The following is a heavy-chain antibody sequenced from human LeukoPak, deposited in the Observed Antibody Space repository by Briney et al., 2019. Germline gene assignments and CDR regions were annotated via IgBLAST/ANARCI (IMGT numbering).Heavy chain of an antibody. V-gene: IGHV4-39*01. CDR1: GGSISSSSYY. CDR3: ASTYCSGGSCYWALDY. J-gene: IGHJ4*02. Sequence: SETLSLTCTVSGGSISSSSYYWAWIRQPPGKGLEYIGSYSGSTYNNPSLKSRVTISVDTSKKQFSLKLSSVTAADTAVYYCASTYCSGGSCYWALDYWGQGTLVTVSS. CDR2: YSGST. D-gene: IGHD2-15*01.